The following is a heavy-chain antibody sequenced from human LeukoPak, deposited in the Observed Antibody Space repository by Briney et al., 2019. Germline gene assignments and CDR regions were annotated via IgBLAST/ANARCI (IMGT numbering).Heavy chain of an antibody. CDR1: GFTFSSYW. CDR2: IKQDGSEK. V-gene: IGHV3-7*03. Sequence: GGSLRLSCAASGFTFSSYWMSWVRQAPGKGLEWVANIKQDGSEKYYVDSVKGRFTISRDNAKTSLYLQMNSLRAEDTAVYYCARDVLAAGATGTFDIWGQGTMVTVSS. J-gene: IGHJ3*02. CDR3: ARDVLAAGATGTFDI. D-gene: IGHD1-14*01.